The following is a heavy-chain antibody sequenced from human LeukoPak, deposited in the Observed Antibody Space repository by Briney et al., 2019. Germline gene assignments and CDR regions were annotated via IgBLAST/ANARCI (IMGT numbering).Heavy chain of an antibody. V-gene: IGHV1-18*01. CDR2: ISAYNGNT. D-gene: IGHD6-19*01. CDR3: AREASYSSGPDAFDI. CDR1: GYTFTSYG. J-gene: IGHJ3*02. Sequence: ASVKVSCKASGYTFTSYGISWVRQAPGQGLEWMGWISAYNGNTNYAQKFQGRVTMTTDTSTSTAYMELRSLRSDDTAVYYCAREASYSSGPDAFDIWGQGTMVTVSS.